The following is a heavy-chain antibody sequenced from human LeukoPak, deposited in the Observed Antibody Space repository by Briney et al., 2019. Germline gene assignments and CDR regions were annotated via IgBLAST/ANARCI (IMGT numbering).Heavy chain of an antibody. D-gene: IGHD2-21*02. V-gene: IGHV3-9*01. CDR2: ISWNSGSI. CDR1: GFTFDDYA. CDR3: EKVSGVTPGAPGVFDI. J-gene: IGHJ3*02. Sequence: PGGSLRLSCAASGFTFDDYAMHWVRQAPGKGLEWVSGISWNSGSIGYADSVKGRFTISRDNAKNSLYLQMNSLRAEDTALYYCEKVSGVTPGAPGVFDIWGQGKMVTASS.